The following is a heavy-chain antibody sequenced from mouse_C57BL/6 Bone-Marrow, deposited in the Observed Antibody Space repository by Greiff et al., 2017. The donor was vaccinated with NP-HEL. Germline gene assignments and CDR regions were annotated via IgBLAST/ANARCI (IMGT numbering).Heavy chain of an antibody. CDR2: ISSGSSTI. CDR1: GFTFSDYG. D-gene: IGHD1-1*01. Sequence: EVQRVESGGGLVKPGGSLKLSCAASGFTFSDYGMHWVRQAPEKGLEWVAYISSGSSTIYYADTVKGRFTISRDNAKNTLFLQMTSLRSEDTAMYYCARRYYGRGLAYWGQGTLVTVSA. V-gene: IGHV5-17*01. J-gene: IGHJ3*01. CDR3: ARRYYGRGLAY.